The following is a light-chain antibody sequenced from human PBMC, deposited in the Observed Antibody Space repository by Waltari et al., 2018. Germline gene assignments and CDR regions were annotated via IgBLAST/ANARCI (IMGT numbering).Light chain of an antibody. CDR3: SSYTSSSTRVV. CDR2: EVS. J-gene: IGLJ2*01. V-gene: IGLV2-14*01. CDR1: SSDVGGYNS. Sequence: QSALTQPASVSGSPGQSITISCTGTSSDVGGYNSASWYQQHPGKAPKLMIYEVSNRPSGVSNRVSGSKSGNTASLTISGLQAEDEADYYCSSYTSSSTRVVFGGGTKLTVL.